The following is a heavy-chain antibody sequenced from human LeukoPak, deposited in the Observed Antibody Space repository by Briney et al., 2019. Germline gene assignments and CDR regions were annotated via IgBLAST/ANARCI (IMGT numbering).Heavy chain of an antibody. V-gene: IGHV3-23*01. CDR3: EAQYYDILTGYLPFRDY. D-gene: IGHD3-9*01. CDR2: ISGSGGST. Sequence: QPGGSLRLSCAASGFTFSSYAMSWVRQAPGKGLEWVSAISGSGGSTYYADSVKGRFTISRDNSKNTLYLQMNSLRAEDTAVYYCEAQYYDILTGYLPFRDYWGQGTLVTVSS. CDR1: GFTFSSYA. J-gene: IGHJ4*02.